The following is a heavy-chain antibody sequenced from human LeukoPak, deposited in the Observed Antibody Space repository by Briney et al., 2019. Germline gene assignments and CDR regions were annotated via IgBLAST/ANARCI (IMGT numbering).Heavy chain of an antibody. V-gene: IGHV4-59*01. J-gene: IGHJ3*02. CDR2: VYYSGST. D-gene: IGHD1-14*01. CDR3: ARGLNNRKSGRRFDVFEI. Sequence: PSETLSLTCTVSGGSISTYYWSWIRQPPGKGLEWIGYVYYSGSTNYNPSLKSRVTISADTSKNQFSLRLSSVTAADTAVYYCARGLNNRKSGRRFDVFEIWGQGTMVTVSS. CDR1: GGSISTYY.